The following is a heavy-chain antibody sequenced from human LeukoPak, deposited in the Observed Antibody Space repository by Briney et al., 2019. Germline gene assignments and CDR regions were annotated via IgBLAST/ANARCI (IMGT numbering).Heavy chain of an antibody. J-gene: IGHJ3*02. D-gene: IGHD6-6*01. CDR2: ISSSGSTI. Sequence: GGSLRLSCAASGFTFSDCYMSWIRQAPGKGLEWFSYISSSGSTIYYADSVKGRFTISRDNAKNSLYLQMNSLRAEDTAVYYCARDSAYSSSPGAFDIWGQGTMVTVSS. CDR1: GFTFSDCY. V-gene: IGHV3-11*01. CDR3: ARDSAYSSSPGAFDI.